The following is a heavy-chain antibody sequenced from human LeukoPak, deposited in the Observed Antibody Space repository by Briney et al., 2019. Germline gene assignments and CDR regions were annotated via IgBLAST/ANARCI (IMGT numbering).Heavy chain of an antibody. CDR2: IYPGDSDT. J-gene: IGHJ4*02. CDR3: ARQLDSGTYYNPFAY. Sequence: GESLKISCKASGYSFTKYWIAWVRQMPGKGLEWMGIIYPGDSDTRYSPSFQGQVTISADESITTAYLQWSSLKASDTAIYYCARQLDSGTYYNPFAYWGQGTLVTVSS. V-gene: IGHV5-51*01. D-gene: IGHD3-10*01. CDR1: GYSFTKYW.